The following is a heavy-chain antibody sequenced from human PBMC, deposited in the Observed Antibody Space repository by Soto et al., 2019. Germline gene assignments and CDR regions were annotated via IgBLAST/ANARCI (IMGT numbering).Heavy chain of an antibody. J-gene: IGHJ5*02. Sequence: GGSLRLSCAASGFTFSNAWMSWVRQAPGKGLEWVGHIKSKTDGGTTDYAAPVKGRFTISRDDSKNTLYLQMNSLKTEDTAVYYCTTDNPEWLSPFDPWGQGTLVTVSS. CDR2: IKSKTDGGTT. V-gene: IGHV3-15*01. D-gene: IGHD3-3*01. CDR3: TTDNPEWLSPFDP. CDR1: GFTFSNAW.